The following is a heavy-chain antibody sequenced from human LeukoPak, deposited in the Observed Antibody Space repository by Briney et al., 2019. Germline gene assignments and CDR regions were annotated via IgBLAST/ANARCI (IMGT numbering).Heavy chain of an antibody. CDR2: ISYDGSNK. V-gene: IGHV3-30*03. CDR3: ARENSGSYYAKYYYYGMDV. Sequence: GGSLRLSCAASGFTFSSYGMHWVRQAPGKGLEWVAVISYDGSNKYYADSVKGRFTISRDNPKNTLYLQMNSLRAEDTAVYYCARENSGSYYAKYYYYGMDVWGQGTTVTVSS. J-gene: IGHJ6*02. D-gene: IGHD1-26*01. CDR1: GFTFSSYG.